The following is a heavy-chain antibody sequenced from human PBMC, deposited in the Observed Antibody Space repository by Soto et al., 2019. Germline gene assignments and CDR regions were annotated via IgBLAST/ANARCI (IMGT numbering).Heavy chain of an antibody. J-gene: IGHJ4*02. D-gene: IGHD3-22*01. Sequence: PGGSLRLSCAASGFTFSDSAMHWVRQPSGKGLEWVGRIRSKAQNYATAYAASVQGRFTISRDDSKKTVYLQMNSLKTEDTAVYYCTTGLSNGYYNFYYWGQGT. V-gene: IGHV3-73*01. CDR2: IRSKAQNYAT. CDR3: TTGLSNGYYNFYY. CDR1: GFTFSDSA.